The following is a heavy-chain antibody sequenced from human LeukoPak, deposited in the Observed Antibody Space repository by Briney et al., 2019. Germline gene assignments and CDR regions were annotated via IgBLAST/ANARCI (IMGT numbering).Heavy chain of an antibody. CDR2: ISGSGGST. D-gene: IGHD3-10*01. CDR1: GFTFSSYA. J-gene: IGHJ3*02. CDR3: AKVMVRGVITEDAFDI. V-gene: IGHV3-23*01. Sequence: GGSLRLSCAASGFTFSSYATSWVRQAPGKGLEWVSAISGSGGSTYYADSVKGRFTISRDNSKNTLYLQMNSLRAEDTAVYYCAKVMVRGVITEDAFDIWGQGTMVTVSS.